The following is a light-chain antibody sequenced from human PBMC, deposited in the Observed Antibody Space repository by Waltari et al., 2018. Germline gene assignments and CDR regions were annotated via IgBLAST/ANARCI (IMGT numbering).Light chain of an antibody. CDR3: QQYDFYSLT. J-gene: IGKJ4*01. Sequence: DIQMTQTPSSLSASVGDRVTISCQASQDINNYLNWYQQKPGKAPKLLIYDASNLEIGVPSRFSGSGSGTEFTLTISSLQPDDFATYYCQQYDFYSLTFGGGTRVEIK. CDR1: QDINNY. V-gene: IGKV1-33*01. CDR2: DAS.